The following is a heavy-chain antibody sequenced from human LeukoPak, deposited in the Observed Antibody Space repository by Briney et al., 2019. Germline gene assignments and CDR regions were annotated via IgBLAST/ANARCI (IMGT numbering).Heavy chain of an antibody. J-gene: IGHJ4*02. CDR2: INHSGST. CDR1: GGSFSGYY. D-gene: IGHD6-6*01. Sequence: SETLSLTCAVYGGSFSGYYWSWIRQPPGKGLEWIGEINHSGSTNYNPSLTSRVTISVDTSKNQFSLKLSSVTAADTAVYFCARRSIAAVDSWGQGTLVTVSS. CDR3: ARRSIAAVDS. V-gene: IGHV4-34*01.